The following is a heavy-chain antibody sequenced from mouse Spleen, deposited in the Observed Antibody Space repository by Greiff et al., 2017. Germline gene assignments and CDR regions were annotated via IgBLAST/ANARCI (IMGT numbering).Heavy chain of an antibody. D-gene: IGHD1-1*01. Sequence: QVQLQQSGAELVKPGASVKLSCKASGYTFTSYWMQWVKQRPGQGLEWIGEIDPSDSYTNYNQKFKGKATLTVDTSSSTAYMQLSSLTSEDSAVYYCARKDYYYWGQGTTLTVSS. CDR3: ARKDYYY. CDR1: GYTFTSYW. J-gene: IGHJ2*01. V-gene: IGHV1-50*01. CDR2: IDPSDSYT.